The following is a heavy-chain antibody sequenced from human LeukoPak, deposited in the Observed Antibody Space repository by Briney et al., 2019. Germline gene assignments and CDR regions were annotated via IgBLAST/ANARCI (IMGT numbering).Heavy chain of an antibody. J-gene: IGHJ6*02. CDR2: ISGSGGST. Sequence: GGSLRLSCAASGFTFSSYAMSWVRQAPGKGLEWVSAISGSGGSTYYADSVKGRFTISRDNSKNTLYLQMNSLRAEDTAVYYCARTDPGSGYDFVGRWGYYYYGMDVWGQGTTVTVSS. V-gene: IGHV3-23*01. D-gene: IGHD5-12*01. CDR1: GFTFSSYA. CDR3: ARTDPGSGYDFVGRWGYYYYGMDV.